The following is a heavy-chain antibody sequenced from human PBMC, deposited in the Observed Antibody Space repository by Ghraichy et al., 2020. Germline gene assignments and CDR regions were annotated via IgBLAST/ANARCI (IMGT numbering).Heavy chain of an antibody. V-gene: IGHV3-48*03. J-gene: IGHJ3*02. CDR1: GFTFSSYE. CDR2: ISSSGSTI. Sequence: GGSLRLSCAASGFTFSSYEMNWVRQAPGKGLEWVSYISSSGSTIYYADSVKGRFTISRDNAKNSLYLQMNSLRAEDTAVYYCASSGSHGPDIWGQGTMVTVSS. D-gene: IGHD1-26*01. CDR3: ASSGSHGPDI.